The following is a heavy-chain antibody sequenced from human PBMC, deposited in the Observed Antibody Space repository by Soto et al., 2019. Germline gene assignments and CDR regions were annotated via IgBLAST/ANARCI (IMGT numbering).Heavy chain of an antibody. CDR1: GYTFTGYY. V-gene: IGHV1-2*04. J-gene: IGHJ4*02. CDR3: ARGLYSSSSSWRTQKGKYYFDY. CDR2: INPNSGGT. Sequence: ASVKVSCKASGYTFTGYYMHWVRQAPGQGLEWMGWINPNSGGTNYAQKFQGWVTMTRDTSISTAYMELSRLRSDDTAVYYCARGLYSSSSSWRTQKGKYYFDYWGQGTLVTAPQ. D-gene: IGHD6-6*01.